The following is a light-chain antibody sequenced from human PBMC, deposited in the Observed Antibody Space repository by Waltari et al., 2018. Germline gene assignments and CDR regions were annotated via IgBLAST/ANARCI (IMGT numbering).Light chain of an antibody. J-gene: IGKJ4*01. V-gene: IGKV3-20*01. CDR2: GAS. CDR3: QQYGSSPPLS. Sequence: EIVLTQSPGTLSLSPGERATLACRASQRVSSSYLAWYQQKPGQAPRLLISGASSRATGIPDRFCGSGSGTDFTRTISRLGPEDFAVYYWQQYGSSPPLSFGGGTKVEIK. CDR1: QRVSSSY.